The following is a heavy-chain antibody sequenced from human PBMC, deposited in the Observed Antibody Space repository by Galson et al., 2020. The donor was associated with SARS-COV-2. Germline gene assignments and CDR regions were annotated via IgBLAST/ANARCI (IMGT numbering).Heavy chain of an antibody. Sequence: GGSLRLSCAASGFTFNNYWMNWVRQAPGKGLEWVASINQEGTEMNYVDSLKGRFTISRDNAYNSVYLQMDSLRVEDTAVYFCARDYSAEKWPVPLAANWGRGALVTVSS. CDR2: INQEGTEM. D-gene: IGHD6-19*01. V-gene: IGHV3-7*01. CDR3: ARDYSAEKWPVPLAAN. CDR1: GFTFNNYW. J-gene: IGHJ4*02.